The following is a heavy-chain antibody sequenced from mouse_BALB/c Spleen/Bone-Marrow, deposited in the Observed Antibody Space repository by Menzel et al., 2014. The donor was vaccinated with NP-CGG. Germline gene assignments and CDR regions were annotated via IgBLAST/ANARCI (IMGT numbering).Heavy chain of an antibody. CDR1: GYAFTNYL. CDR2: INPGSGGT. J-gene: IGHJ2*01. Sequence: VHLAESGAELVRPGTSVKVYCKASGYAFTNYLIEWVKQRPGQGLEWIGVINPGSGGTNYNEKFKGKATLTVDTSSSTAYMQLSSLTSEDTAVYFCARGVYYGNYFDYWGQGTTLTVSS. V-gene: IGHV1-54*01. D-gene: IGHD2-1*01. CDR3: ARGVYYGNYFDY.